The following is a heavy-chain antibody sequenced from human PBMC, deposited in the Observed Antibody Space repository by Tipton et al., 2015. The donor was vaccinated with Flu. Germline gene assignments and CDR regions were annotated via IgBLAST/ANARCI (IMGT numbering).Heavy chain of an antibody. CDR1: GGTFSSYA. D-gene: IGHD1-26*01. Sequence: QVQLVQSGAEVKKPGSSVKVSCKASGGTFSSYAISWVRQAPGQGLEWMGRIIPILGIANYAQKFQGRVTITADKSTSTAYMELSSLRSEDTAVYYCANSGSYNDAFDIWGQGTMVTVSS. CDR3: ANSGSYNDAFDI. V-gene: IGHV1-69*04. CDR2: IIPILGIA. J-gene: IGHJ3*02.